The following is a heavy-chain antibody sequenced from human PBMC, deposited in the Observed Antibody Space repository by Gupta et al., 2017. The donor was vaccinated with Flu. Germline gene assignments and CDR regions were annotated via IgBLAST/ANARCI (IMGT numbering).Heavy chain of an antibody. CDR3: ARGKALWVFPNYYGLDV. J-gene: IGHJ6*02. CDR1: FIFSSYA. V-gene: IGHV3-13*05. Sequence: FIFSSYAMHWVHLVPGKVLECVSAIETAADPHYPDYVKGRLTISRENAKNSLYIQMNSLRAGDTAVYYCARGKALWVFPNYYGLDVWGQGTTVTVYS. D-gene: IGHD2-21*01. CDR2: IETAADP.